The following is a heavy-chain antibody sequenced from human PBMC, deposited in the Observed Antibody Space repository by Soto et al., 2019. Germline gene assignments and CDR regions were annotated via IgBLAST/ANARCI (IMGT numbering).Heavy chain of an antibody. CDR3: TSTSGLLWFGDHSPVGY. CDR1: GFTFSGSA. V-gene: IGHV3-73*01. D-gene: IGHD3-10*01. J-gene: IGHJ4*02. CDR2: IRSKANSYAT. Sequence: GGSLRLSFAASGFTFSGSAMHWVRQASGKGLEWVGRIRSKANSYATAYAASVKGRFTISRDDSKNTAYLQMNSLKTEDTAVYYCTSTSGLLWFGDHSPVGYWGQGTLVTVSS.